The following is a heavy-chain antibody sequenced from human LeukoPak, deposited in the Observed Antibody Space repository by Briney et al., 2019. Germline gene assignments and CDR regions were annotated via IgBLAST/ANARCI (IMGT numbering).Heavy chain of an antibody. D-gene: IGHD4-23*01. CDR1: GFTVSDYY. J-gene: IGHJ4*02. V-gene: IGHV3-11*01. Sequence: GGSLRLSCAASGFTVSDYYMTWIRQTPGKGLAWVSYISGSGTNIDYADSVKGRFTISRDNAKNSVYLQMNSLRAEDTAVYYCAISANGGNSFWNYWGQGTLVTVSS. CDR3: AISANGGNSFWNY. CDR2: ISGSGTNI.